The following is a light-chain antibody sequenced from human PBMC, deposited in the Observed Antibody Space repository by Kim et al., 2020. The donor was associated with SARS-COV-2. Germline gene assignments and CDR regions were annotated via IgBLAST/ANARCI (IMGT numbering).Light chain of an antibody. CDR3: NSRDRSGNHMV. CDR2: GKD. Sequence: AVGQTVRITCQGDSLRNYYASWYQQKPGQAPVLLIYGKDNRPSGLPDRFSGSSSGNTASLTITGAQAEDEADYYCNSRDRSGNHMVFGGGTQLTVL. J-gene: IGLJ3*02. V-gene: IGLV3-19*01. CDR1: SLRNYY.